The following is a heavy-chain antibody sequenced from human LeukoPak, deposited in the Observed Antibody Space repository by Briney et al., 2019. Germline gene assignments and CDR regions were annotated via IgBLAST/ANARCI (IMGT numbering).Heavy chain of an antibody. CDR2: IVTAGDT. V-gene: IGHV3-13*01. D-gene: IGHD1-26*01. CDR3: AREDSGSYLFDC. J-gene: IGHJ4*02. Sequence: GVSLRLSCAASGFTFSSYDMHWVRQATGKGLEWVSAIVTAGDTYYPGSVKGRFTISRENAKNSLYLQINSLRTWDTAGDYCAREDSGSYLFDCWGEGTLVTVSS. CDR1: GFTFSSYD.